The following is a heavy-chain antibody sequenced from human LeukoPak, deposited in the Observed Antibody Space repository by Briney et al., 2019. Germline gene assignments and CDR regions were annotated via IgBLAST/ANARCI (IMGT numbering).Heavy chain of an antibody. Sequence: GGSLRLSCAASGFTFDDYAMHGVGQAPGKGREWVSGISWNSGSIGYADSVKGRFTISRDNAKNSLYLQMNSLRAEDTALYDCAKGNSYGYVYWGQGTLVTVSS. J-gene: IGHJ4*02. D-gene: IGHD5-18*01. CDR1: GFTFDDYA. CDR3: AKGNSYGYVY. CDR2: ISWNSGSI. V-gene: IGHV3-9*01.